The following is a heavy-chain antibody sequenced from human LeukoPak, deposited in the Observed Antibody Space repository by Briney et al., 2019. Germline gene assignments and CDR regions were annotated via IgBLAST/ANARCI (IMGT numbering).Heavy chain of an antibody. D-gene: IGHD4-17*01. CDR2: IYYSGST. J-gene: IGHJ5*02. Sequence: SETLSLTCTVSGGSISSSSYYWGWIRQPPGKGLEWIGSIYYSGSTYYNPSLKSRVTISVDTSKNQFSLKLSSVTAADTAVYYCARHDYGDYVGYNWFDPWGQGTLVTVSS. V-gene: IGHV4-39*01. CDR1: GGSISSSSYY. CDR3: ARHDYGDYVGYNWFDP.